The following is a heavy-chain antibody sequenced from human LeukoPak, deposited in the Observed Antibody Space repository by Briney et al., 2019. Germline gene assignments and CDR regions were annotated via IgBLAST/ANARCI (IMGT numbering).Heavy chain of an antibody. CDR3: AKASPVVTSLFDY. CDR2: ISGSGGST. D-gene: IGHD4-23*01. V-gene: IGHV3-23*01. Sequence: PGGSLRLSCAASGSTFSSYEMNWVRQAPGKGLEWVSAISGSGGSTYYADSVKGRFTISRDNSKNTLYMQMNSLRAEDTVVYYCAKASPVVTSLFDYWGQGTLVTVSS. J-gene: IGHJ4*02. CDR1: GSTFSSYE.